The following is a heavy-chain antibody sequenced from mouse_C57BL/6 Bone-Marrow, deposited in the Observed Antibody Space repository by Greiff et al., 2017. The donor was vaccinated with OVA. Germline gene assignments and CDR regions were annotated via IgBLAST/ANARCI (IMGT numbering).Heavy chain of an antibody. D-gene: IGHD1-1*01. CDR3: ARYGYYGSRGNWYFDV. CDR1: GYAFTNYL. J-gene: IGHJ1*03. Sequence: QVQLQQSGAELVRPGTSVKVSCKASGYAFTNYLIEWVKQRPGQGLEWIGVINPGSGGTNYNEKFKGKATLTADKSSSTAYMQLSSLTSEDSAVYFCARYGYYGSRGNWYFDVWGTGTTVTVSS. CDR2: INPGSGGT. V-gene: IGHV1-54*01.